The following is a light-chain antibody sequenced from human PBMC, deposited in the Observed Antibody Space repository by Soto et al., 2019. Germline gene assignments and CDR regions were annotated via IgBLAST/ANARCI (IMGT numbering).Light chain of an antibody. CDR3: SSYSTSSVV. Sequence: QSALTQPASVSGSPGQSITISCTGTSSDVGGYSYVSWYQQHPGKAPKLMIYDVSNRPSGVSNRFSGSKSGNTASLTISGLQAEDEADYYCSSYSTSSVVFDGGTKLTVL. CDR1: SSDVGGYSY. J-gene: IGLJ3*02. CDR2: DVS. V-gene: IGLV2-14*01.